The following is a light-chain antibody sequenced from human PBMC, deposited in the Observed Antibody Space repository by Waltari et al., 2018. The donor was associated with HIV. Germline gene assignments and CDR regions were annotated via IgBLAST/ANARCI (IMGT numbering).Light chain of an antibody. CDR2: DVS. Sequence: IVLTQSPATPSLSPGERATLSCRASQSISSFLAWYRQTPGQAPRLLIYDVSNRATGISDRFSGSGFGTDFTLTINYLEPEDSGIYYCQQRRRWPVTFGEGTRLEIK. CDR3: QQRRRWPVT. J-gene: IGKJ5*01. CDR1: QSISSF. V-gene: IGKV3-11*01.